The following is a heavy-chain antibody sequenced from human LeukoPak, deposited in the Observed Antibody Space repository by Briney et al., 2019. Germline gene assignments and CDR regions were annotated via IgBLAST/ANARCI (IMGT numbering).Heavy chain of an antibody. D-gene: IGHD1-1*01. CDR2: IYPGDSDT. CDR1: GYQFTNNW. J-gene: IGHJ4*02. V-gene: IGHV5-51*01. CDR3: ARGYSSVY. Sequence: GGALEISLKSSGYQFTNNWIGWVRPVPGKGLEWMGIIYPGDSDTIYSPSFQGQVTISADKSISTAYLQWSSLKASDTVIYYCARGYSSVYWGQGTLVTVSS.